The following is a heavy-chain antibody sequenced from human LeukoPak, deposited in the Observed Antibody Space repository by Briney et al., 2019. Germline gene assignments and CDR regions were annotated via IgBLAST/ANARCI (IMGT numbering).Heavy chain of an antibody. CDR3: ARESGSSGYPFDY. CDR1: GFSFSSYS. V-gene: IGHV3-48*01. D-gene: IGHD3-22*01. CDR2: ITSSSSTM. Sequence: PGGSLRLSCAASGFSFSSYSMNWVRQAPGKGLEWVSYITSSSSTMYYADAVKGRFAISRDNAKNSLYLQMNSLRAEDTAVYYCARESGSSGYPFDYWGQGTLVTVSS. J-gene: IGHJ4*02.